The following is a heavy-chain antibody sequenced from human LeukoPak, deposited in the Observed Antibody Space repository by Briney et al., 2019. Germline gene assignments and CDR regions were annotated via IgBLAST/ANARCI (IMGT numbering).Heavy chain of an antibody. J-gene: IGHJ6*02. CDR3: ARGQYYDILTGLIAYYYYGMDV. V-gene: IGHV1-8*01. CDR2: MNPNSGNT. CDR1: EYTFTSYD. Sequence: ASVKVSCKASEYTFTSYDINWVRQATGQGLEWMGWMNPNSGNTVYAQKFQGRVTMTRDTSISTAYMELSSLRSEDTAVYYCARGQYYDILTGLIAYYYYGMDVWGQGTTVTVSS. D-gene: IGHD3-9*01.